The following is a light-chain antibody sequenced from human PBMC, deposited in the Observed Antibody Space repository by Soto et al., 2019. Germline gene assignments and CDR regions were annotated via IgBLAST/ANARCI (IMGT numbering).Light chain of an antibody. J-gene: IGLJ1*01. CDR2: EVS. CDR1: SSDVGGYNY. Sequence: QSALTQPASVSGSPGQSITISCTGTSSDVGGYNYVSWYQHYSGKAPKLMIYEVSNRPSGVSNRFSGSKSGNTASLTISGLQAEDEADYYCSSYTSSTTLYVFGTGTKLTVL. V-gene: IGLV2-14*01. CDR3: SSYTSSTTLYV.